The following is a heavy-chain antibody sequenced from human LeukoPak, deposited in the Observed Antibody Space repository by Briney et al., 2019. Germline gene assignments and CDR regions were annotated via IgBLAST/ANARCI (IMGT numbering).Heavy chain of an antibody. CDR2: IIPILGIA. J-gene: IGHJ4*02. Sequence: SVKVSCKASGGTFSSYAISWVRQAPGQGLEWMGRIIPILGIANYAQKFQGRVTITADKSTSTAYMELSSLRSEDTAVYYCARDRYGGNSGRIDYWGQGTLVTVSS. V-gene: IGHV1-69*04. CDR1: GGTFSSYA. D-gene: IGHD4-23*01. CDR3: ARDRYGGNSGRIDY.